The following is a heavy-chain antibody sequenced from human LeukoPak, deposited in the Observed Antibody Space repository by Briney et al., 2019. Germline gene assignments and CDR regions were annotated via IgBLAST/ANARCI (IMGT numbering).Heavy chain of an antibody. CDR2: IRYDGSNK. Sequence: PGGSLRLSCAASGFTFSSYGMHWVRQAPGKGLEWVAFIRYDGSNKYYADSVKGRFTISRDNSKNTLYLQMNSLRAEDTAVYYCAKGRPIDDFWSGYYTVTLFDYWGQGTLVTVSS. CDR1: GFTFSSYG. CDR3: AKGRPIDDFWSGYYTVTLFDY. D-gene: IGHD3-3*01. V-gene: IGHV3-30*02. J-gene: IGHJ4*02.